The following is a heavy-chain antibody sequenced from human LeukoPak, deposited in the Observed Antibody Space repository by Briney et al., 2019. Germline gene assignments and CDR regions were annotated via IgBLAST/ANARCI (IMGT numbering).Heavy chain of an antibody. CDR1: GFTVSSNY. J-gene: IGHJ4*02. D-gene: IGHD3-10*01. V-gene: IGHV3-53*01. Sequence: TGGSLRLSCAASGFTVSSNYMSWVRQAPGKGLEWVSVIYSGGNTYYADSVKGRFTISRDNSKNTLYLQMNSLRAEDTAVYYCARHYYYGSGSYSFDYWGQGTLVTVSS. CDR2: IYSGGNT. CDR3: ARHYYYGSGSYSFDY.